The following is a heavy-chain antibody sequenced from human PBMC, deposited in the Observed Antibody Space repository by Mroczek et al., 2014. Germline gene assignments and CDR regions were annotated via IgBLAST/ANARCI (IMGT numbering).Heavy chain of an antibody. V-gene: IGHV4-30-2*01. Sequence: QVQLVESGSGLVKPSQTLSLTCAVSGGSISSGGYSWSWIRQPPGKGLEWIGYIYHSGSTYYNPSLKSRVTISVDRSKNQFSLKLSSVTAADTAVYYCARGKHLPXVYTRKTYYFDYWGQGTLVTVSS. CDR3: ARGKHLPXVYTRKTYYFDY. D-gene: IGHD3-16*01. J-gene: IGHJ4*02. CDR1: GGSISSGGYS. CDR2: IYHSGST.